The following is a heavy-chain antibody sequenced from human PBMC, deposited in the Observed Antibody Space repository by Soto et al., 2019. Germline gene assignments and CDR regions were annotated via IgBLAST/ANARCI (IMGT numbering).Heavy chain of an antibody. D-gene: IGHD3-10*01. J-gene: IGHJ6*02. CDR3: AKAVGVWFWYGMDV. V-gene: IGHV3-23*01. Sequence: EVQLLESGGGLIQRGGSLRLSVTASGFTFSSYAMSWVRQAPGKGLEWVSSISGGGGNSYYADSVKGRVTISRDNSKNTLHLQMNSLRADDTAVYYCAKAVGVWFWYGMDVWGQGTSVTVSS. CDR2: ISGGGGNS. CDR1: GFTFSSYA.